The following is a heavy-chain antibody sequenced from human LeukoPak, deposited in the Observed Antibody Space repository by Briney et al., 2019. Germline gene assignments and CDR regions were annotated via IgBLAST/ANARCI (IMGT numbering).Heavy chain of an antibody. Sequence: SGGSLRLSCAASGFTFNNYAMSWVRQSPEKGLEWVSTIVENGDITLYADSVKGRFTISRDNSKNTLYLQMNSLGAEDTAIYYCASHWAQQVVSDYWGQGTLVTVSS. CDR1: GFTFNNYA. CDR3: ASHWAQQVVSDY. V-gene: IGHV3-23*01. D-gene: IGHD6-13*01. J-gene: IGHJ4*02. CDR2: IVENGDIT.